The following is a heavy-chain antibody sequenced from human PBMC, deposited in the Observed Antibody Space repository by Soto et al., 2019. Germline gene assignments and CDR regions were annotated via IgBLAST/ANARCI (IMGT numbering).Heavy chain of an antibody. Sequence: GGSLRLSCAASGFTFTGYAMSWVRQAPGKGLEWVSTISGTGGSTYYADSVKGRFTISRDNSKNTLYLQINALRAEDTAIFYCAKASSWNFGLGAPDAFDIWGQGTMVTVSS. V-gene: IGHV3-23*01. CDR1: GFTFTGYA. CDR2: ISGTGGST. D-gene: IGHD1-7*01. J-gene: IGHJ3*02. CDR3: AKASSWNFGLGAPDAFDI.